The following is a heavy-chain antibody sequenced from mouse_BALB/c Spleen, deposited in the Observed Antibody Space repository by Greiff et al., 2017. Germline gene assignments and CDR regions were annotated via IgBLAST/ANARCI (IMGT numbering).Heavy chain of an antibody. CDR1: GFTFSSYA. CDR3: ARGDYDYDVDFDY. V-gene: IGHV5-9-3*01. J-gene: IGHJ2*01. Sequence: EVKLVESGGGLVKPGGSLKLSCAASGFTFSSYAMSWVATISSGGSYTYYPDSVKGRFTISRDNAKNTLYLQMSSLRSEDTAMYYCARGDYDYDVDFDYWGQGTTLTVSS. CDR2: ISSGGSYT. D-gene: IGHD2-4*01.